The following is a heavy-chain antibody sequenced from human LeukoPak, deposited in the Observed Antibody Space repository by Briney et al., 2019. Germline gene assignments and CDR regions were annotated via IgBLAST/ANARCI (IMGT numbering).Heavy chain of an antibody. CDR3: ARAQGGSDY. D-gene: IGHD3-16*01. Sequence: GASVKVSCKASGYTFTAYYLHWVRQAPGQGLEWMGIINPSGGSTFYAQKFQGRVTMTRDMSTSTVYMELSSLKFEDTAVYYCARAQGGSDYWGLGTLVTVSS. V-gene: IGHV1-46*01. CDR2: INPSGGST. J-gene: IGHJ4*02. CDR1: GYTFTAYY.